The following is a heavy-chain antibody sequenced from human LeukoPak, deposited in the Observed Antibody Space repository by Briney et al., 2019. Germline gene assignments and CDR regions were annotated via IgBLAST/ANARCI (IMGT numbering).Heavy chain of an antibody. CDR1: GFTFGSYS. D-gene: IGHD2-8*01. V-gene: IGHV3-21*01. Sequence: GGSLRLSCAASGFTFGSYSMNWVRQAPGKGLEWVSSISSSSSYIYYADSVKGRFTISRDNAKNSLYLQMNTLRAEDTAVYYCARVSMVYADPGDYEDYWGQGTLVTVSS. CDR3: ARVSMVYADPGDYEDY. J-gene: IGHJ4*02. CDR2: ISSSSSYI.